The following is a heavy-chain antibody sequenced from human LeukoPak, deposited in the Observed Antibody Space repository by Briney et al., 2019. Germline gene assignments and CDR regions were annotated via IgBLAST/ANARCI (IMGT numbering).Heavy chain of an antibody. D-gene: IGHD3-22*01. CDR1: GGSISSYY. CDR3: ARHASSYYYDSSGYYPWDY. J-gene: IGHJ4*02. CDR2: IYTSGST. V-gene: IGHV4-4*07. Sequence: SETLSLTCTVSGGSISSYYWSWIRQPAGKGLEWIGRIYTSGSTNYNPSLKSRVTISVDTSKNQFSLKLSSVTAADTAVYYCARHASSYYYDSSGYYPWDYWGQGTLVTVSS.